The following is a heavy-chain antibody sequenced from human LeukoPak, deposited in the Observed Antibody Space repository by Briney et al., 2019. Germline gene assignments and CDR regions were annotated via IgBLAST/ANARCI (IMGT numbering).Heavy chain of an antibody. J-gene: IGHJ4*02. CDR2: ISTSSTYI. Sequence: PGGSLRLSCAASGFTFSNYAMSWVRQAPGKGLEWVSSISTSSTYIYYADSVKGRFTISRDNAKKSLYVQMNSLRAEDTAVYYCASGIYDGSPLDYWGQGTLVTVSS. V-gene: IGHV3-21*01. CDR3: ASGIYDGSPLDY. D-gene: IGHD3-3*01. CDR1: GFTFSNYA.